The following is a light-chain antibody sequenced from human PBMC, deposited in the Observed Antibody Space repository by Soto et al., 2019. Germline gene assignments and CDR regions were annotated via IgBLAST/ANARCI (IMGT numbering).Light chain of an antibody. V-gene: IGKV3-15*01. CDR3: QQYNNWPPFT. Sequence: EIVMTQSPATLSVSPGERATLSCRASESVSRNLAWYQQKPGQAPRLLIYGSSTRATGIPARFSGSGSGTEFTRTISSLQSEDFAVYYCQQYNNWPPFTFGPGTKVDSK. CDR2: GSS. CDR1: ESVSRN. J-gene: IGKJ3*01.